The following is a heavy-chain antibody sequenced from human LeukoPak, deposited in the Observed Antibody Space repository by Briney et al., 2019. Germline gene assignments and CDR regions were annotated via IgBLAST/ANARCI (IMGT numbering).Heavy chain of an antibody. J-gene: IGHJ3*02. V-gene: IGHV1-8*01. CDR2: MNPNSGNT. D-gene: IGHD4-17*01. Sequence: ASVNVSCKASGYTFTSYDINWVRQATGQGLEWMGWMNPNSGNTGYAQKFQGRVTMTRNTSISTAYMELSSLRSEDTAVYYCARVPNGDDPLAFDIWGQGTMVTVSS. CDR3: ARVPNGDDPLAFDI. CDR1: GYTFTSYD.